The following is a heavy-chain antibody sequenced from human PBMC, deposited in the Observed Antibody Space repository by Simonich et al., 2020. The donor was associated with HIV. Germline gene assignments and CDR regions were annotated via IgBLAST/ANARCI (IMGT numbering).Heavy chain of an antibody. D-gene: IGHD6-13*01. CDR3: AIVLGIAAAIDSFQH. J-gene: IGHJ1*01. CDR1: GYSISSGYY. Sequence: QVQLQESGPGLVKPSETLSLTCAVSGYSISSGYYWGWIRQPPGTGLEWIGSIYHRGRTDYNPSLKSRVTIAVDTSKNQFSLKLSSVTAADTAGYYCAIVLGIAAAIDSFQHWGQGTLVTVSS. CDR2: IYHRGRT. V-gene: IGHV4-38-2*01.